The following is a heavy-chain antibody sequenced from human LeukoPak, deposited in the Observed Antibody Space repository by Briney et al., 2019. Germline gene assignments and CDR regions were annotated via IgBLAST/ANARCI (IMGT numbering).Heavy chain of an antibody. Sequence: ASVKVSCKASGYTFTGYYMHWVRQAPGQGLEWMGWISAYNGNTNYAQNFQDRVTMTTDTSTSTAYMELRSLRSDDTAVYYCARDIVMVVGSFYYGMDFWGQGTTVTVS. D-gene: IGHD2-15*01. CDR3: ARDIVMVVGSFYYGMDF. V-gene: IGHV1-18*04. CDR2: ISAYNGNT. CDR1: GYTFTGYY. J-gene: IGHJ6*02.